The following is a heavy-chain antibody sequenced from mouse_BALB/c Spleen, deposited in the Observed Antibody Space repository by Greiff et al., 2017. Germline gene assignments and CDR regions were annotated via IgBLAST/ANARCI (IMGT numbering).Heavy chain of an antibody. V-gene: IGHV1S126*01. Sequence: VQRVESGPQLVRPGASVKISCKASGYSFTSYWMHWVKQRPGQGLEWIGMIDPSDSETRLNQKFKDKATLTVDKSSSTAYMQLSSPTSEDSAVYYCARDDYDSYYAMDYWGQGTSVTVSS. CDR1: GYSFTSYW. CDR2: IDPSDSET. J-gene: IGHJ4*01. D-gene: IGHD2-4*01. CDR3: ARDDYDSYYAMDY.